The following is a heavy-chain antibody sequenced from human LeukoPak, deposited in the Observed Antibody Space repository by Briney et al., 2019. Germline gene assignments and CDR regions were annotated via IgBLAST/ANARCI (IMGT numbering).Heavy chain of an antibody. V-gene: IGHV3-53*01. Sequence: PGGSLRLSWAASGFTVSSKDMSWGRQAPGKGLEWGSLIYSGGSTYYADSGKGRLTISRDNCKNTLYLQMNSLRAADTAVYYCAKDGITIFGVAKADYWGQGTLVTVSS. CDR3: AKDGITIFGVAKADY. CDR1: GFTVSSKD. J-gene: IGHJ4*02. CDR2: IYSGGST. D-gene: IGHD3-3*01.